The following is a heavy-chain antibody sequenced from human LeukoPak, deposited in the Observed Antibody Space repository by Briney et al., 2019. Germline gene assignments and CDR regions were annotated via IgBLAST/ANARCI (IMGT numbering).Heavy chain of an antibody. D-gene: IGHD3-22*01. CDR1: GFAFSDYS. V-gene: IGHV3-48*01. Sequence: PWGSLRLSCSASGFAFSDYSLNWVRQAPGKGLEWVSYISVSGATVYYADSVKGRFTISRDNARNSLYLQMNSLRAEDTAVYYCARDSGSYYDRLDCWGQGTLVTVSS. CDR3: ARDSGSYYDRLDC. J-gene: IGHJ4*02. CDR2: ISVSGATV.